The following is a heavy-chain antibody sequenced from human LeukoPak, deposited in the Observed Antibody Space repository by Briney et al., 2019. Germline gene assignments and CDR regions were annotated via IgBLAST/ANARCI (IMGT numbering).Heavy chain of an antibody. CDR2: IYFSGNT. CDR1: SGSIDNYY. V-gene: IGHV4-59*01. D-gene: IGHD3-3*01. Sequence: PSETLSLTCTLSSGSIDNYYWSWIRQPAEKGLEWIGQIYFSGNTNYNPSLKSRVTISVDRSKNQFSLKLSSVTAADTAVYYCARHLWSEYHKFDYWGQGTLVTVSS. J-gene: IGHJ4*02. CDR3: ARHLWSEYHKFDY.